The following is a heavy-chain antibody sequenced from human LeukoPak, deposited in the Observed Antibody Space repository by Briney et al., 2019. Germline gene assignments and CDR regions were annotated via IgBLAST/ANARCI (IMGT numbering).Heavy chain of an antibody. J-gene: IGHJ4*02. CDR3: ARVAAAGYFDY. V-gene: IGHV4-31*03. CDR2: IYYSGST. Sequence: PSETLSLTCTVSGGSISSGGYYWSWIRQHPGKGLEWIGYIYYSGSTYYNPSLKSRVTISVDTSKNQFSLKLSPVTAADTAVYYCARVAAAGYFDYWGQGTLVTVSS. D-gene: IGHD6-13*01. CDR1: GGSISSGGYY.